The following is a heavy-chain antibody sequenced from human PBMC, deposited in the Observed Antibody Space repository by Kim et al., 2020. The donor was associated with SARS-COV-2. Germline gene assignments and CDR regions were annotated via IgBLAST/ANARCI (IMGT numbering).Heavy chain of an antibody. CDR3: ARGWGEGGRDWFDP. CDR1: GYTFTSHD. CDR2: MNSNSGNT. V-gene: IGHV1-8*01. Sequence: ASVKVSCKASGYTFTSHDINWVRQATGQGLEWMGWMNSNSGNTGCAQKFQGRLTMTRNTSISTAYMELSSLKSEDTAVYYCARGWGEGGRDWFDPWGRGTLVTVSS. J-gene: IGHJ5*02. D-gene: IGHD7-27*01.